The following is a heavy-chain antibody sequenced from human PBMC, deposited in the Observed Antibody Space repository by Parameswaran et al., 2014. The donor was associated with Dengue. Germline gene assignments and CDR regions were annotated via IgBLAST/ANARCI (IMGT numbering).Heavy chain of an antibody. D-gene: IGHD3-16*01. CDR3: ATWGGMDV. V-gene: IGHV4-39*01. J-gene: IGHJ6*02. Sequence: WIRQPPGKGLEWIGSIYYSGSTYYNPSLKSRVTISVDTSKNQFSLKLSSVTAADTAVYYCATWGGMDVWGQGTTVTVSS. CDR2: IYYSGST.